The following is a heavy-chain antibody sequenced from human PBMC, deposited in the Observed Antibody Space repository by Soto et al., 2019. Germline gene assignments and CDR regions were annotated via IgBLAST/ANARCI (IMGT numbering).Heavy chain of an antibody. V-gene: IGHV4-34*01. D-gene: IGHD3-3*01. CDR2: INHSGST. Sequence: SETLSLTCAVYGGSFSGYYWSWIRQPPGKGLEWIGEINHSGSTNYNPSLKSRVTTSVDTSKNQFSLKLSSVTAADTAVYYCARVLRFLEWSFDSWGQGTLVTVSS. CDR1: GGSFSGYY. J-gene: IGHJ4*02. CDR3: ARVLRFLEWSFDS.